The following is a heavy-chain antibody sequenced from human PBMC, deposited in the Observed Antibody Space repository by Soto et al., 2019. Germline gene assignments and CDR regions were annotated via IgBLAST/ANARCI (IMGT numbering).Heavy chain of an antibody. J-gene: IGHJ4*02. Sequence: GGSLRLSCAASGFTFSSYAMSWVRQAPGKGLEWVSAISGSGGSTYYADSVKGRFTISRDNSKNTLYLQMNSLRAEDTAVYYCAKVVGTVTTNYQYYFDYWGQGTLVTVSS. D-gene: IGHD4-17*01. CDR1: GFTFSSYA. CDR2: ISGSGGST. CDR3: AKVVGTVTTNYQYYFDY. V-gene: IGHV3-23*01.